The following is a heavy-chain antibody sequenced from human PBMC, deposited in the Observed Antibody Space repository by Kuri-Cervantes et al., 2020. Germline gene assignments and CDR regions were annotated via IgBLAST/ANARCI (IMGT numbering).Heavy chain of an antibody. V-gene: IGHV3-7*01. Sequence: GGSLRLSCAASEFTFSGYWMTWVRQAPGKGLEWVADTNEDGSEKYYVDSAKGRFAISRDNAKNSVYLQMDSLRVDDTGVYYCARGGLDCSSTSCSRTHDNYWGQGTLVTVSS. CDR3: ARGGLDCSSTSCSRTHDNY. D-gene: IGHD2-2*01. J-gene: IGHJ4*02. CDR2: TNEDGSEK. CDR1: EFTFSGYW.